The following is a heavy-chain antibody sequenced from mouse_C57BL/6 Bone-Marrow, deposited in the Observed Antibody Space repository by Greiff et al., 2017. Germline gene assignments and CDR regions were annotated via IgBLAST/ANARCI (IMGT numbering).Heavy chain of an antibody. J-gene: IGHJ3*01. Sequence: VQLQQSGPGLVAPSQSLSITCTVSGFSLTSYGVDWVRQSPGKGLEWLGVIWGVGSTNYNSALKSRLSISKDNSKSQVFLKMNSLQTDDTAMYYCGSRGYGNYGFFAYWGQGTLVTVSA. V-gene: IGHV2-6*01. CDR1: GFSLTSYG. CDR2: IWGVGST. D-gene: IGHD2-10*02. CDR3: GSRGYGNYGFFAY.